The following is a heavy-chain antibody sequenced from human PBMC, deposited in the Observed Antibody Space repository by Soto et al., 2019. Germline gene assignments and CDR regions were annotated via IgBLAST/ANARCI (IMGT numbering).Heavy chain of an antibody. V-gene: IGHV1-69*01. CDR3: ARVVIATLGYYFYH. CDR2: VIPRFGKS. CDR1: GGSFVSYA. Sequence: QVQLVQSGAEVKKPGSSVKVSCTASGGSFVSYAITWVRQAPGQGLEWMGGVIPRFGKSTYARKFQGRVTITADESTTTAYMELRSLRSEDTAVYYCARVVIATLGYYFYHRGPGTLVTVSS. D-gene: IGHD1-26*01. J-gene: IGHJ4*02.